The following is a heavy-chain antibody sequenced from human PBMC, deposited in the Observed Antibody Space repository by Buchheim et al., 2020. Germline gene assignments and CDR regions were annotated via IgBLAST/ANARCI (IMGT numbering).Heavy chain of an antibody. CDR3: ARESDCGGDCYSVGYYYGMDV. V-gene: IGHV3-74*01. J-gene: IGHJ6*02. Sequence: EVQLVESGGGLVQPGGSLRLSCAASGFTFSSYWMHWVRQAPGKGLVWVSRINSDGSSTSYADSVTGRFTLSSDNPKNTLYLQMNSLRAEDTAVYYCARESDCGGDCYSVGYYYGMDVWGQGTT. CDR1: GFTFSSYW. D-gene: IGHD2-21*02. CDR2: INSDGSST.